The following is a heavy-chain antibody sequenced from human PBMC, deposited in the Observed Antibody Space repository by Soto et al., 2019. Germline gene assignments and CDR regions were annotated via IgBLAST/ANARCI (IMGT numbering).Heavy chain of an antibody. J-gene: IGHJ6*03. Sequence: QVQLVQSGSEVKNPGSSVKVSCRASGGSLSSYPITWMRQAPGQGLEWMGRIIPIVGLTNYAQKFQGRVTITADKSTSTAYRELSSLRSDDTAVYYCARPTGGHDSGGNYMDVWGKGTTVIVSS. V-gene: IGHV1-69*02. CDR3: ARPTGGHDSGGNYMDV. CDR1: GGSLSSYP. D-gene: IGHD2-8*02. CDR2: IIPIVGLT.